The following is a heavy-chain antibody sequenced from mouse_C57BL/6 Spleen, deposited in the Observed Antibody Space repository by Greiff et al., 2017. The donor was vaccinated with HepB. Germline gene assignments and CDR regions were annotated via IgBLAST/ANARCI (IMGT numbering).Heavy chain of an antibody. Sequence: VQLQQSGPELVKPGASVKISCTASGYTFTDYYMNWVKQSHGKSLEWIGDINPNNGGTSYNQKFKGKATLTVDKSSSTAYMELRSLTSEDSAVYYCARYDEGVDYWGQGTTLTVSS. J-gene: IGHJ2*01. CDR3: ARYDEGVDY. CDR1: GYTFTDYY. D-gene: IGHD2-12*01. V-gene: IGHV1-26*01. CDR2: INPNNGGT.